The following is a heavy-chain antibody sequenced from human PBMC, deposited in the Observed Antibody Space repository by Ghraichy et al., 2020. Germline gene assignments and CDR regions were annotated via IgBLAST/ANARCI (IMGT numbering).Heavy chain of an antibody. V-gene: IGHV3-66*01. CDR3: ASAFGGDFWSGPPFDY. CDR2: IYSGGST. CDR1: GFTVSSNY. D-gene: IGHD3-3*01. Sequence: GESLNISCAASGFTVSSNYMSWVRQAPGKGLEWVSVIYSGGSTYYADSVKGRFTISRDNSKNTLYLQMNSLRAEDTAVYYCASAFGGDFWSGPPFDYWGQGTLVIVSS. J-gene: IGHJ4*02.